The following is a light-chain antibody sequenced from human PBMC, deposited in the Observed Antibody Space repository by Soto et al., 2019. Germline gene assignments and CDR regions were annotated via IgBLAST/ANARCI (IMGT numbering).Light chain of an antibody. Sequence: QSALTQPASVSGSPGQSITISCTGTSSDIGGYNSVSWYQQHPGKAPKLMVYDVSIRPSGVSNRFSGSKSGNTASLTISGLQAEDEADYYCSSYTSSTTLVFGGGTKLTVL. V-gene: IGLV2-14*03. CDR1: SSDIGGYNS. CDR3: SSYTSSTTLV. CDR2: DVS. J-gene: IGLJ2*01.